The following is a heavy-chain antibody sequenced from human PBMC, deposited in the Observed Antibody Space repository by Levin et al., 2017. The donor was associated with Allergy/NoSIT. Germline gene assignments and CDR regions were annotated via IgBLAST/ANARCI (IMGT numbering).Heavy chain of an antibody. Sequence: GGSLRLSCAASGFTFSSYGMHWVRQAPGKGLEWVAVISYDGSNKYYADSVKGRFTISRDNSKNTLYLQMNSLRAEDTAVYYCAKDQGYYGSGSYPDYWGQGTLVTVSS. CDR1: GFTFSSYG. D-gene: IGHD3-10*01. V-gene: IGHV3-30*18. CDR3: AKDQGYYGSGSYPDY. J-gene: IGHJ4*02. CDR2: ISYDGSNK.